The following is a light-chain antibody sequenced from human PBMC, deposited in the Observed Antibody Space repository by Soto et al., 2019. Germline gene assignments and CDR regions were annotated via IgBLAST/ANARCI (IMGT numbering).Light chain of an antibody. CDR3: QQASSFPHT. V-gene: IGKV1-12*01. Sequence: DIQMTQSPSSVSAPVGDRVTISCRASQDINKWLAWYQQKPGKAPKLLISAASTLQSGVPSRFSGSGSGTELTLTIQGLEPDDIATYYCQQASSFPHTFGQGTKREIK. CDR2: AAS. CDR1: QDINKW. J-gene: IGKJ2*01.